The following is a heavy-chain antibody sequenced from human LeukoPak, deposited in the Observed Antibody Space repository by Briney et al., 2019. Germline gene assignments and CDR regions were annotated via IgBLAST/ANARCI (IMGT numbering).Heavy chain of an antibody. Sequence: SVKVSCKASGGTFSSYAISWVRQAPGQGLEWMGGIIPIFGTANYAQKFQGRVTITADKSTSTAYMELSSLRSEDTAVYYCARGEWLSPIYYHYMDVWGKGTTVTVSS. J-gene: IGHJ6*03. CDR1: GGTFSSYA. CDR2: IIPIFGTA. CDR3: ARGEWLSPIYYHYMDV. V-gene: IGHV1-69*06. D-gene: IGHD3-3*01.